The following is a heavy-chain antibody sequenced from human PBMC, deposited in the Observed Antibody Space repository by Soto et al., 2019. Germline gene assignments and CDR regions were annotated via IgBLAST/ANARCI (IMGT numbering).Heavy chain of an antibody. Sequence: NPSETLSLTCTVSGGSISSYYWSWIRQPPGKGLEWIGYIYYSGSTSYNPSLKSRVTISVDTSKNQFSLKLSSVTAADTAVYYCAREVPLYYFDYWGQGTLVTVSS. V-gene: IGHV4-59*01. CDR3: AREVPLYYFDY. CDR1: GGSISSYY. D-gene: IGHD1-1*01. J-gene: IGHJ4*02. CDR2: IYYSGST.